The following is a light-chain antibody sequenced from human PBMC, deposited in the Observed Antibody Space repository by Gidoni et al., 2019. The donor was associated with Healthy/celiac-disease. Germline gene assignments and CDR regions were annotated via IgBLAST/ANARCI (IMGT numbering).Light chain of an antibody. J-gene: IGLJ2*01. Sequence: SYELTQPPSVSVSPGQTVSITCSGDKLGDKNVCWYQQKPGQSPVLVIYQESKRPSGIPERFSGSNSGNTATLTISGTQAMDEADYYCQAWDSSTVVFGGGTKLTAL. CDR3: QAWDSSTVV. CDR1: KLGDKN. V-gene: IGLV3-1*01. CDR2: QES.